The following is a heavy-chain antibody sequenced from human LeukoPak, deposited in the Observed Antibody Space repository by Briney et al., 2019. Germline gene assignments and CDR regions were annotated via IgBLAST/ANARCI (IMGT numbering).Heavy chain of an antibody. J-gene: IGHJ3*02. CDR2: IYQSGTT. CDR1: GDSISSAFYY. Sequence: PSQTLSLTCTVSGDSISSAFYYWSWLRQHPGKGLEWIGYIYQSGTTYCNPSLKTRVTMSLDTSRNQFSLKLYSVTAADTAMYYCARNLGAVVTPGWAYDIWGQGTMVTVSS. D-gene: IGHD4-23*01. CDR3: ARNLGAVVTPGWAYDI. V-gene: IGHV4-31*03.